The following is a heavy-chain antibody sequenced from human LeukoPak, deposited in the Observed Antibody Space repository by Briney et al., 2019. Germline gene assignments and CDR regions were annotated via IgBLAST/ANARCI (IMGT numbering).Heavy chain of an antibody. V-gene: IGHV3-48*02. D-gene: IGHD1-1*01. CDR2: ISYTGTTI. CDR3: ARAFTTTAFDI. J-gene: IGHJ3*02. CDR1: GFTFSDYG. Sequence: GGSLRLSCAGSGFTFSDYGMNWVRQAPGKGLEWLSYISYTGTTIYYAESVGGRFTMSRDNANNSLYLQMNSLRDEDTAVYYCARAFTTTAFDIWGQGTMVTVSS.